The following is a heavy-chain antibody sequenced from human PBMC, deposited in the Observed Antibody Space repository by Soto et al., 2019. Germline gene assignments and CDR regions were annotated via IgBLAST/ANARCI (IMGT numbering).Heavy chain of an antibody. CDR2: IYSGGST. D-gene: IGHD6-19*01. V-gene: IGHV3-53*01. CDR3: ARTKGVDSSGWYN. J-gene: IGHJ4*02. Sequence: EVQLVESGGGLIQPGGSLRLSCAASGFTVSSNYMSWVRQAPGKGLEWVSVIYSGGSTYYADSVKGRFTISRDNSKNTLYLQMNSLRAEDTAVYYCARTKGVDSSGWYNGGQGTLVTVSS. CDR1: GFTVSSNY.